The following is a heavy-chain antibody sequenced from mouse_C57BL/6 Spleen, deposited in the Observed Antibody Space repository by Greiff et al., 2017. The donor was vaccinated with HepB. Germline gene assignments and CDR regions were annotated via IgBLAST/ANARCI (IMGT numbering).Heavy chain of an antibody. D-gene: IGHD2-4*01. Sequence: DVQLQESGPGMVKPSQSLSLTCTVTGYSITSGYDWHWIRHFPGNKLEWMGYISYSGSTNYNPSLNSRISITHNTSKNHFFLKLNSVTTEDTATYYCARGDYDVSWFAYWGQGTLVTVSA. CDR1: GYSITSGYD. CDR3: ARGDYDVSWFAY. V-gene: IGHV3-1*01. J-gene: IGHJ3*01. CDR2: ISYSGST.